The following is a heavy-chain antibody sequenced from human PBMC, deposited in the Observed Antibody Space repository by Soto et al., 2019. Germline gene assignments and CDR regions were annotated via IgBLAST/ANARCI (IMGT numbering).Heavy chain of an antibody. D-gene: IGHD4-17*01. CDR1: GFTFSSYA. J-gene: IGHJ1*01. Sequence: GGSLRLSCAASGFTFSSYAMSWVRQAPGKGLEWVSAISGSGGSTYYADSVKGRFTISRDNSKNTLYLQMNSLRAEDTAVYYCAKGIDYGDYVAQYFQHWGQGTLVTVSS. CDR3: AKGIDYGDYVAQYFQH. V-gene: IGHV3-23*01. CDR2: ISGSGGST.